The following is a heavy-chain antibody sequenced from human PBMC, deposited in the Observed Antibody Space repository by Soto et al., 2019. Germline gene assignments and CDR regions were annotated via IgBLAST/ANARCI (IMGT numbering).Heavy chain of an antibody. D-gene: IGHD2-21*02. Sequence: QVQLVQSGAEVKKPGSSVKVSCKASGGTFSSYAISWVRQAPGQGLEWMGGIIPIFGTANYAQKFQGRVTITADESTSTPYMELSSLRSEDTAVYYCARGSAYCGGDCYSVDYWGQGTLVTVSS. V-gene: IGHV1-69*12. CDR1: GGTFSSYA. CDR2: IIPIFGTA. CDR3: ARGSAYCGGDCYSVDY. J-gene: IGHJ4*02.